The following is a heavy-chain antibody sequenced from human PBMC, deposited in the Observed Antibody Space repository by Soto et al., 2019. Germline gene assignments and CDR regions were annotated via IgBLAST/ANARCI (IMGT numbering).Heavy chain of an antibody. CDR2: INSDGSST. CDR3: AKLWYNWNQVDY. CDR1: GFTFSSYW. D-gene: IGHD1-20*01. Sequence: GGSLRLSCAASGFTFSSYWMHWVRQAPGKGLVWVSRINSDGSSTSYADSVKGRFTISRDNAKNTLYLQMNSLRAEDTAVYYCAKLWYNWNQVDYWGQGTLVTVSS. J-gene: IGHJ4*02. V-gene: IGHV3-74*01.